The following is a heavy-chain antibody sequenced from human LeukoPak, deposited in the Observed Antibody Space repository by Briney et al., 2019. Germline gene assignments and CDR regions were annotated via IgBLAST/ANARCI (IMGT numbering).Heavy chain of an antibody. CDR2: IYYSGST. Sequence: PSQTLSLTCTVSGGSISSGGYYWSWIRQHPGKGLEWIGYIYYSGSTNYNPSLKSRVTISVDTSKNQFSLKLSSVTAADTAVYYCASSIWNYGRLPLYYYGMDVLGQGTTVTVSS. J-gene: IGHJ6*02. D-gene: IGHD1-7*01. CDR3: ASSIWNYGRLPLYYYGMDV. CDR1: GGSISSGGYY. V-gene: IGHV4-31*03.